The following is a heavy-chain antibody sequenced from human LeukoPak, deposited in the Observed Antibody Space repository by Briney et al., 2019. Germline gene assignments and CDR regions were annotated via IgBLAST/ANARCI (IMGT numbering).Heavy chain of an antibody. CDR3: AKVDSSGSY. CDR1: GFIFRNYA. V-gene: IGHV3-23*01. CDR2: ISASGGST. Sequence: GGSLRLSCEASGFIFRNYAMSWVRQAPGKGLEWVSAISASGGSTYYADSVKGHFTISRDNSKNTLFLQMNSLRAEDTALYSCAKVDSSGSYWGQGTLVTVSS. J-gene: IGHJ4*02. D-gene: IGHD6-25*01.